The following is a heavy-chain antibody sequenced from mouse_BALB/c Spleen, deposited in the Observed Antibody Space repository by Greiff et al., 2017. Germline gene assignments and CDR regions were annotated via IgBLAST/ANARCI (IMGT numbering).Heavy chain of an antibody. CDR1: GFTFSSYG. CDR2: ISSGGSYT. Sequence: EVQLQESGGDLVKPGGSLKLSCAASGFTFSSYGMSWVRQTPDKRLEWVATISSGGSYTYYPDSVKGRFTISRDNAKNTLYLQMSSLKSEDTAMYYCARHGSPYAMDYWGQGTSVTVSS. V-gene: IGHV5-6*01. CDR3: ARHGSPYAMDY. D-gene: IGHD1-1*02. J-gene: IGHJ4*01.